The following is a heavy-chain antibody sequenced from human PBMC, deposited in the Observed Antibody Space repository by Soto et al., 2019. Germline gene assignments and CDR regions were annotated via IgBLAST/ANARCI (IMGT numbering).Heavy chain of an antibody. CDR1: GGSISSGGYY. V-gene: IGHV4-31*03. CDR2: IYYSGST. J-gene: IGHJ5*02. D-gene: IGHD2-15*01. Sequence: QVQLQESGPGLVKPSQTLSLTCTVSGGSISSGGYYWSWIRQHPGKGGEWIGYIYYSGSTYYNPSLKSRVTISVDTSKNQFSLKLISVTAADTAVYYCARGRVVVVAATYWFDPWGQGTLVTVSS. CDR3: ARGRVVVVAATYWFDP.